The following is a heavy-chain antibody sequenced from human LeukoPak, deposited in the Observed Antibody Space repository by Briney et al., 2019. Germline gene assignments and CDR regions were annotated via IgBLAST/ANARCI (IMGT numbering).Heavy chain of an antibody. V-gene: IGHV1-46*01. J-gene: IGHJ4*02. Sequence: ASVKVSCKASGYTFTSYYMHWVRQAPGQGLEWMGIINPSGGSTSYAQKFQGRVTMTRDTSTSTVYMELSSLRSEDTAVYYCARGASSGYYYDYFDYWGQGTLATVSS. D-gene: IGHD3-22*01. CDR2: INPSGGST. CDR1: GYTFTSYY. CDR3: ARGASSGYYYDYFDY.